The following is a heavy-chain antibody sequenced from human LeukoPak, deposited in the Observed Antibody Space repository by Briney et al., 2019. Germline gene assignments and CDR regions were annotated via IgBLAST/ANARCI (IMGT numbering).Heavy chain of an antibody. J-gene: IGHJ3*02. D-gene: IGHD1-1*01. V-gene: IGHV1-58*02. CDR1: GFTSTTST. Sequence: SVKVSCKASGFTSTTSTMQWVRQARGRRLEWIGWIVVGSGDTNYAEKFQERVTITRDMSTSTVYMELSSLRSDDTAVYYCAADQPRYPDAFDIWGQGTMVTVSS. CDR3: AADQPRYPDAFDI. CDR2: IVVGSGDT.